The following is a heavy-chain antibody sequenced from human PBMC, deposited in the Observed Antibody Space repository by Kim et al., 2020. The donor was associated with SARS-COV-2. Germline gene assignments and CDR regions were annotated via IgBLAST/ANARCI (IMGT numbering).Heavy chain of an antibody. Sequence: ADSGEGRFTIARDNAKKSLFLQMNSLTAEDTAVYYCAKFTATAGRPTYYFDFWGRGSLVTVSS. V-gene: IGHV3-48*03. D-gene: IGHD5-12*01. J-gene: IGHJ4*02. CDR3: AKFTATAGRPTYYFDF.